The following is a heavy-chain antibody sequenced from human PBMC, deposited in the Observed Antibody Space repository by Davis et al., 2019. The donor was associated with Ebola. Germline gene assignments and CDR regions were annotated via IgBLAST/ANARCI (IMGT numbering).Heavy chain of an antibody. CDR3: ARLILGELSLRYYYYYGMDV. CDR2: IYWDEDK. CDR1: GFSLSSSGVG. V-gene: IGHV2-5*02. Sequence: SGPTLVKPTQTLTLTCTFSGFSLSSSGVGVGWIRQPPGKALEWLALIYWDEDKYYSPSLKSRLTISKDTSKNQVVLTMTNMDPVDTATYYCARLILGELSLRYYYYYGMDVWGQGTTVTVSS. D-gene: IGHD3-16*02. J-gene: IGHJ6*02.